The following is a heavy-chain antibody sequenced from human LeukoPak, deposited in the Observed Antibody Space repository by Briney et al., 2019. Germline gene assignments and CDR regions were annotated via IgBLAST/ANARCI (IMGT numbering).Heavy chain of an antibody. CDR1: GYTFTNYY. CDR3: ARVLMVADSESHYFDY. V-gene: IGHV1-46*01. D-gene: IGHD2-8*01. Sequence: ASVKVSCKASGYTFTNYYIHWVRQAPGQGLEWMGLINPGGANTNYAQNFQGRVTMTTDTSTTTAYMELRTLRSDDTAVYYCARVLMVADSESHYFDYWGQGTLVTVTS. J-gene: IGHJ4*02. CDR2: INPGGANT.